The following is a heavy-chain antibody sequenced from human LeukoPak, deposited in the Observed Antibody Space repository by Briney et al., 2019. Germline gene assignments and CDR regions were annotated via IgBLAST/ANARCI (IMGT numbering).Heavy chain of an antibody. CDR3: ARGRPHGNDY. Sequence: GGSLRRSCAASGFTFSSYWMNWVRQAPGKGLVWVSRIASDGSSTTYADSVKGRFSISRDNAKNTLYLQMNSLRVEDTAVYYCARGRPHGNDYWGQGTLVTVSS. V-gene: IGHV3-74*01. CDR2: IASDGSST. J-gene: IGHJ4*02. CDR1: GFTFSSYW. D-gene: IGHD4-23*01.